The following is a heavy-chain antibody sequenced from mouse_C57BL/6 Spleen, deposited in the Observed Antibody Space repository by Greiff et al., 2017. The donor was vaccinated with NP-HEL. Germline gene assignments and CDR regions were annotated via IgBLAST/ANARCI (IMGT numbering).Heavy chain of an antibody. CDR1: GFTFSDYG. J-gene: IGHJ3*01. CDR2: ISSGSSTT. V-gene: IGHV5-17*01. Sequence: EVHLVESGGGLVKPGGSLKLSCAASGFTFSDYGMHWVRQAPEKGLEWVAYISSGSSTTYYADTVKGRFTISRDNAKNTLFLQMTSLTSEDTAMYYCARGYYGSSSWFAYWGQGTLVTVSA. CDR3: ARGYYGSSSWFAY. D-gene: IGHD1-1*01.